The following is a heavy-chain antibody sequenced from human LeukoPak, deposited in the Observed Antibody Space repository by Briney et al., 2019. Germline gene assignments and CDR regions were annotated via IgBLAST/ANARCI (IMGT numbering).Heavy chain of an antibody. J-gene: IGHJ6*03. Sequence: ASVKVSCKASGYTFTSYGISWVRQAPGQGLEWMGWISAYNGNTNYAQKLQGRVTMTTDTSTSTAYMELRSLRPDDTAVYYCARGVAAAGKDYYYYMDVWGKGTTVTVSS. CDR1: GYTFTSYG. D-gene: IGHD6-13*01. CDR3: ARGVAAAGKDYYYYMDV. V-gene: IGHV1-18*01. CDR2: ISAYNGNT.